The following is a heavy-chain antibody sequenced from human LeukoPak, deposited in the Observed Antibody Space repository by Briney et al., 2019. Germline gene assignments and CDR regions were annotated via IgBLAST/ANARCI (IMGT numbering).Heavy chain of an antibody. CDR2: IYYSGST. V-gene: IGHV4-39*01. J-gene: IGHJ4*02. CDR1: GGSIRCSNYY. D-gene: IGHD6-19*01. CDR3: ARSLAGPRARPSDY. Sequence: SETLSLTCTVSGGSIRCSNYYWGWIRQPPGRGLEWIGIIYYSGSTYYNPSLKSRVTISVDTSKNQISLKLNSVTAADTAVYYCARSLAGPRARPSDYWGQGILVTVSS.